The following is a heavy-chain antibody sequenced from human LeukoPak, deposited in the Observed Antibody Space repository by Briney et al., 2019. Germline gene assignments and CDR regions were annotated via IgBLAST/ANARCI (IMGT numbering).Heavy chain of an antibody. J-gene: IGHJ4*02. V-gene: IGHV4-34*01. Sequence: SETLSLTCAVYGGSFSGYYWSWIRQPPGKGLEWIGEINHSGSTYYNPSLKSRVTISVDTSKNQFSLKLSSVTAADTAVYYCARHLRTPDCSSTSCYLFYFDYWGQGTLVTVSS. CDR1: GGSFSGYY. CDR2: INHSGST. CDR3: ARHLRTPDCSSTSCYLFYFDY. D-gene: IGHD2-2*01.